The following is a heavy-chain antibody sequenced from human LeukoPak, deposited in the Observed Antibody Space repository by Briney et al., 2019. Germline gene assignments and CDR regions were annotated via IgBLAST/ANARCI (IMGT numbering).Heavy chain of an antibody. CDR2: INYSGST. CDR1: GGSIFSSLSY. V-gene: IGHV4-39*01. D-gene: IGHD2-2*01. Sequence: PSETLSLTCSVSGGSIFSSLSYWGWIRQPPGKGLEWIGKINYSGSTYYTPSLKSRVTIFVNTSKNQFSLNLSSVTAADTAVYYCERQYSSTSSCNIDAWGQGTLVTVSS. CDR3: ERQYSSTSSCNIDA. J-gene: IGHJ5*02.